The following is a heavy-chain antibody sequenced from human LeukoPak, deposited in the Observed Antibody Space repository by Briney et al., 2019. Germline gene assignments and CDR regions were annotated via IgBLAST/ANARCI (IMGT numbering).Heavy chain of an antibody. V-gene: IGHV1-18*01. D-gene: IGHD1-26*01. Sequence: GASVKVSCKASGYTFSSHGFSWVRQAPGQGLEWMGWISGYNGNTNYAQKLQGRVTMTTDTSTSTAYMELRSLRSDDTAVYYCARDRWELLTGAHFDYWGQEPWSPSPQ. CDR3: ARDRWELLTGAHFDY. CDR2: ISGYNGNT. J-gene: IGHJ4*01. CDR1: GYTFSSHG.